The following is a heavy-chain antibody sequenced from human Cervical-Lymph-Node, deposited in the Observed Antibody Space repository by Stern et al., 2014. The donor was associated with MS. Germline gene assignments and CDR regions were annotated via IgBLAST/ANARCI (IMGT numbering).Heavy chain of an antibody. D-gene: IGHD4-11*01. V-gene: IGHV4-39*02. CDR2: VYYSGIT. J-gene: IGHJ2*01. CDR1: GGSITNRDY. Sequence: QVQLQESGPGLVKPSETLSLTCTVSGGSITNRDYWGWIRQSPGKGLEWIGSVYYSGITYYRPSLKSRATISLTTSSNQFFLKFNSVTATDTAVYFCARGVTAVTNYVPNWCFDLWGRGTLVTVSS. CDR3: ARGVTAVTNYVPNWCFDL.